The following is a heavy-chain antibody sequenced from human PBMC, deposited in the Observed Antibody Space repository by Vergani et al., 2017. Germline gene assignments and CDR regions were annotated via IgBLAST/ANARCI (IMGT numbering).Heavy chain of an antibody. J-gene: IGHJ6*03. Sequence: QVQLQESGPGLVKPSETLSLTCTVSGGSISSYYWSWIRQPPGKGLEWIGYIYYSGSTNYNPSLKSRVTISVDTSKNQFSLKLSSVTAADTAVYYCARDSPDVDFWNGYYDGGARYYMDVWGKGTAVTVS. CDR3: ARDSPDVDFWNGYYDGGARYYMDV. D-gene: IGHD3-3*01. V-gene: IGHV4-59*01. CDR1: GGSISSYY. CDR2: IYYSGST.